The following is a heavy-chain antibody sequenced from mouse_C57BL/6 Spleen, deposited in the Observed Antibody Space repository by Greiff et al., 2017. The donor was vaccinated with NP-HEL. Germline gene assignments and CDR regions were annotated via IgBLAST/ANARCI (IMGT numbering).Heavy chain of an antibody. Sequence: EVQGVESGPGMVKPSQSLSLTCTVTGYSITSGYDWHWIRHFPGNKLEWMGYISYSGSTNYNPSLKSRISITHDTSKNHFFLKLNSVTTEDTATYYCARGRGDGYPFAYWGQGTLVTVSA. CDR1: GYSITSGYD. D-gene: IGHD2-3*01. CDR2: ISYSGST. CDR3: ARGRGDGYPFAY. J-gene: IGHJ3*01. V-gene: IGHV3-1*01.